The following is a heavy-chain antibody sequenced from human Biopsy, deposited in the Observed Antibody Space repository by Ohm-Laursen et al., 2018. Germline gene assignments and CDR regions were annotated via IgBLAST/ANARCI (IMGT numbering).Heavy chain of an antibody. Sequence: SVKVSCKASGYTFTDYYIHWVRQSPGQGLEWMGWINAKTGDTNYAQKFQGRITMARDTSISTAYVDLSSLRSDDTAVYYCTRGGYYYDSLAYYYWFDPWGQGTLVTVSS. V-gene: IGHV1-2*02. D-gene: IGHD3-22*01. CDR3: TRGGYYYDSLAYYYWFDP. J-gene: IGHJ5*02. CDR2: INAKTGDT. CDR1: GYTFTDYY.